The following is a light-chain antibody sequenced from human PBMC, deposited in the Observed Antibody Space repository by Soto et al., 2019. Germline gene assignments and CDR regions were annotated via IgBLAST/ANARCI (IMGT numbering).Light chain of an antibody. CDR3: QQRRNWIT. J-gene: IGKJ5*01. CDR1: QGIXTY. CDR2: XAS. V-gene: IGKV3-11*01. Sequence: IELTQCAGTLSLSPGEGANLSCWASQGIXTYFVWYEQKPGQAPRVLIYXASSRDTGIPAMFSGSGCGTDFNFTISSVGVEDVAVYWCQQRRNWITFGQGTRLEVK.